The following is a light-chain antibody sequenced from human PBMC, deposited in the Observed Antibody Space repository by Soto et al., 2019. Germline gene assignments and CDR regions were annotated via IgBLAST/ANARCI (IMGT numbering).Light chain of an antibody. J-gene: IGLJ1*01. Sequence: QSALAQPPSASVSPGQSVTISCTGTSSDIGAYIYVSWYQQHPGKAPKPMISEVSRRPSGVPERFSGSKSGNTASLTVSGLQADDEAHYYCSSYAGSNNFVFGTGTKVTV. V-gene: IGLV2-8*01. CDR3: SSYAGSNNFV. CDR2: EVS. CDR1: SSDIGAYIY.